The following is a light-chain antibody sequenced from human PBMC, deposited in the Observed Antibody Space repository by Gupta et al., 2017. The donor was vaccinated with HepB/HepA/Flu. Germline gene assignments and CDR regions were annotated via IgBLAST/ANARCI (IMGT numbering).Light chain of an antibody. CDR2: GTS. J-gene: IGKJ1*01. CDR3: QQDNTWPRT. V-gene: IGKV3-15*01. Sequence: EVVMTQSPATLSVSPGERATLSCRASQSVTSNLAWYQQKPGQAPRLLIYGTSTRATGIPVRFSGSGSGTEFTLTISSLQSEDSAVYYCQQDNTWPRTFGQGTKVEV. CDR1: QSVTSN.